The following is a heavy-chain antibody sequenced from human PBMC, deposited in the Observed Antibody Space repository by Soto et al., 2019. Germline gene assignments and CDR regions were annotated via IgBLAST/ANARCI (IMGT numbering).Heavy chain of an antibody. CDR1: GYTFTSYY. J-gene: IGHJ6*02. D-gene: IGHD4-17*01. CDR2: INPSGGST. Sequence: ASVKVSCKASGYTFTSYYMHCVRQAPGQGLEWMGIINPSGGSTSYAQKFQGRVTMTRDTSTSTVYMELSSLRSEDTAVYYCARDPSYGDFRFGMDVWGQGTTVTVSS. CDR3: ARDPSYGDFRFGMDV. V-gene: IGHV1-46*01.